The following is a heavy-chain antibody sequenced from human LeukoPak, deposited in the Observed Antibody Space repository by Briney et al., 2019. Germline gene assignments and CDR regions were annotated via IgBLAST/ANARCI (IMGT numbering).Heavy chain of an antibody. CDR3: AGDPYSSSPKYYYGMDV. Sequence: SQTLSLTCAISGDSVSSNSAAWNWIRQSPSRGLEWLGRTYYRSKWYNDYAVSVKSRITINPDTSKNQFSLQLNSVTPEDTAVYYCAGDPYSSSPKYYYGMDVWGQGTTVTVSS. J-gene: IGHJ6*02. CDR1: GDSVSSNSAA. CDR2: TYYRSKWYN. D-gene: IGHD6-6*01. V-gene: IGHV6-1*01.